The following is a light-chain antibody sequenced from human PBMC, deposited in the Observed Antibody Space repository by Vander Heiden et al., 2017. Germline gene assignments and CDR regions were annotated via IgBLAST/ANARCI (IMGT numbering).Light chain of an antibody. CDR3: CSYAGTYTYV. CDR2: DVN. J-gene: IGLJ1*01. Sequence: QSALTQPRPVSGSPGQSVTISCAGAFSAVGAYEYVSWYQQYPGKAPKVLIYDVNKRPPGVPDRFSGSKSGTTASLTISGLQAKDEAEFYCCSYAGTYTYVFGSGTEVTVL. V-gene: IGLV2-11*01. CDR1: FSAVGAYEY.